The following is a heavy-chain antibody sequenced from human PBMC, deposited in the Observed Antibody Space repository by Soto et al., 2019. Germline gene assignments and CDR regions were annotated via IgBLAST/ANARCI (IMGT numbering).Heavy chain of an antibody. D-gene: IGHD3-3*01. CDR3: ARDPDYDFWGHFDY. Sequence: RHSSADGKCTVISCAMHCEKKNPGKGLEWVAVISYDGSNKYYADSVKGRFTISRDNSKNTLYLQMNSLRAEDTAVYYCARDPDYDFWGHFDYWGQGTLVTVS. CDR1: KCTVISCA. J-gene: IGHJ4*02. V-gene: IGHV3-30-3*01. CDR2: ISYDGSNK.